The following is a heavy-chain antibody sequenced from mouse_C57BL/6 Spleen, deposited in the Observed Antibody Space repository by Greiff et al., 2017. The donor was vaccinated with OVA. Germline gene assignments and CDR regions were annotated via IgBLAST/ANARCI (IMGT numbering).Heavy chain of an antibody. CDR3: ARGTTPWYFDV. D-gene: IGHD1-1*01. V-gene: IGHV3-6*01. J-gene: IGHJ1*03. CDR2: ISYDGSN. Sequence: EVQRVESGPGLVKPSQSLSLTCSVTGYSITSGYYWNWIRQFPGNKLEWMGYISYDGSNNYNPSLKNRISITRDTSKNQFFLKLNSVTTEDTATYYCARGTTPWYFDVWGTGTTVTVSS. CDR1: GYSITSGYY.